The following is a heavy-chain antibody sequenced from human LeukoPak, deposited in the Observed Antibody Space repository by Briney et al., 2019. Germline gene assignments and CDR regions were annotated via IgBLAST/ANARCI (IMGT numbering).Heavy chain of an antibody. CDR2: IYHSGST. D-gene: IGHD3-22*01. V-gene: IGHV4-39*01. CDR3: ARVRRRYYDSSGLYYFDY. CDR1: GGSISVSSYY. Sequence: PSETLSLTCTVSGGSISVSSYYWAWIRQPPGKGLEWIGSIYHSGSTYYKPSLKSRDTISVDTSKNQFSLKLISVTAADTAVYYCARVRRRYYDSSGLYYFDYWGQGTLVTVSS. J-gene: IGHJ4*02.